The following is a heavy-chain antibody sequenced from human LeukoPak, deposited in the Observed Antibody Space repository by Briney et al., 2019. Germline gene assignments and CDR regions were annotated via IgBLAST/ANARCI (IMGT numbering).Heavy chain of an antibody. D-gene: IGHD3-22*01. CDR3: ATYNQYYDSSGQDAIAI. J-gene: IGHJ3*02. CDR2: ISGSGGST. V-gene: IGHV3-23*01. CDR1: GLTFIIYA. Sequence: GGSLRLSCAASGLTFIIYATSGVRDAPGEGLECVSSISGSGGSTFYTHSVKGRFTISRDNSKNTLYLQMNSLRAEDTAVYHCATYNQYYDSSGQDAIAIWGQGTTVTVSS.